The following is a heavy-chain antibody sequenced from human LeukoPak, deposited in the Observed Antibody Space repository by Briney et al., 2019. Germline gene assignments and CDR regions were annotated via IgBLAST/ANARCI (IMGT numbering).Heavy chain of an antibody. CDR1: GGSISSHY. V-gene: IGHV4-59*11. CDR3: ARVPHMLPDAFDI. D-gene: IGHD2-21*01. Sequence: SETLSLTCTVSGGSISSHYWSWIRQPPGKGLEWIGYIYYSGSTNYNPSLKSRVTISVDTSKNQFSLKLSSVTAADTAVYYCARVPHMLPDAFDIWGQGTMVTVSS. J-gene: IGHJ3*02. CDR2: IYYSGST.